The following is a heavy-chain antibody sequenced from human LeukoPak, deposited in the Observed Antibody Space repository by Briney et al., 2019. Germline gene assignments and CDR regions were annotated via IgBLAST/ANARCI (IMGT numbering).Heavy chain of an antibody. CDR2: IYSGGST. D-gene: IGHD6-19*01. CDR1: GFTVSSNY. V-gene: IGHV3-53*01. J-gene: IGHJ3*02. CDR3: AGSPGAVAADAFDI. Sequence: PGGSLRLSCAASGFTVSSNYMSWVRQAPGKGLEWVSVIYSGGSTYYADSVKGRFTTSRDNSKNTLYLQMNSLRAEDTAVYYCAGSPGAVAADAFDIWGQGTMVTVSS.